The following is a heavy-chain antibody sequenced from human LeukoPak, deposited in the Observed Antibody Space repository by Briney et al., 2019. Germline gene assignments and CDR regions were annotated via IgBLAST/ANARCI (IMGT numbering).Heavy chain of an antibody. CDR3: ARGRATVTTPLGY. Sequence: ASVKVSCKASGYTFTSYGISWVRQAPGQGLEWMGWISAYNGNTNYAQKFQGWVTMTRDTSISTAYMELSRLRSDDTAVYYCARGRATVTTPLGYWGQGTLVTVSS. V-gene: IGHV1-18*01. J-gene: IGHJ4*02. CDR1: GYTFTSYG. CDR2: ISAYNGNT. D-gene: IGHD4-11*01.